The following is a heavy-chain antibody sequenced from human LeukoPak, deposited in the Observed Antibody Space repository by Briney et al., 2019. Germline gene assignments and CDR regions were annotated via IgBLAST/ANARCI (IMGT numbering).Heavy chain of an antibody. Sequence: QSGGSLRLSCAASGFTFSSYSMNWVRQAPGKGLEWVSYISSSSSTKHYADSMKGRFTISRDNAKNSLYLQMNSLRAEDTAVYYCARGDPENYYYYYMDVWGKGTTVTVSS. J-gene: IGHJ6*03. CDR2: ISSSSSTK. CDR1: GFTFSSYS. D-gene: IGHD2-21*02. CDR3: ARGDPENYYYYYMDV. V-gene: IGHV3-48*01.